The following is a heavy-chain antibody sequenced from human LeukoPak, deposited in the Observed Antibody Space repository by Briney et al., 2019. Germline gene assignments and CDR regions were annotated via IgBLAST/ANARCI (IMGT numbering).Heavy chain of an antibody. Sequence: PGGSLRLSCAASGFTFSSYAMSWIRQAPGKGLEWVSAISGSGGSTYYADSVKGRFTISRDNSKNTLYLQMNSLRAEDTAVYYCAKRYGSGSYGYFDYWGQGTLVTVSS. CDR3: AKRYGSGSYGYFDY. J-gene: IGHJ4*02. V-gene: IGHV3-23*01. D-gene: IGHD3-10*01. CDR2: ISGSGGST. CDR1: GFTFSSYA.